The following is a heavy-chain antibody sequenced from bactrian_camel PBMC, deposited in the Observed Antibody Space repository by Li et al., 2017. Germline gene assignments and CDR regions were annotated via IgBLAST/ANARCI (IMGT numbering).Heavy chain of an antibody. CDR3: AADPGTDYSGSCSQLGGDSVDDFGY. D-gene: IGHD3*01. Sequence: HVQLVESGGGLVQPGGSLRLSCAASEFTFSNYWMYWVRQAPGKGLEWVSTTKSPGDTTYYAQSVKGRFTISRDTAKKTLYLQMNTLQPEDTAMYYCAADPGTDYSGSCSQLGGDSVDDFGYWGQGTQVTVS. CDR2: TKSPGDTT. V-gene: IGHV3S1*01. CDR1: EFTFSNYW. J-gene: IGHJ6*01.